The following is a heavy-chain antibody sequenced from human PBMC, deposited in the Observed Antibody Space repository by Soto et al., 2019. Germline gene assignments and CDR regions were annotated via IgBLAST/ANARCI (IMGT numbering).Heavy chain of an antibody. Sequence: SETLSLTCTVSGGSLSRYYWSWIRQPPGKGLEWIGYIYYSGSTNYNPSLKSRVTISVDTSKNQFSLKLSSETAADTAVYYCARAYGGYADYWGQGALVTVSS. D-gene: IGHD5-12*01. J-gene: IGHJ4*02. CDR1: GGSLSRYY. CDR2: IYYSGST. V-gene: IGHV4-59*01. CDR3: ARAYGGYADY.